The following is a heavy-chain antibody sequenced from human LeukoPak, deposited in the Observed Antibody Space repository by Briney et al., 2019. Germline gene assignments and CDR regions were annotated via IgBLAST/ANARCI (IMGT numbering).Heavy chain of an antibody. D-gene: IGHD3-10*01. V-gene: IGHV1-18*01. CDR2: ISAYNGNT. Sequence: ASVKVSCKASGYTFTSYGISWVRQAPGQGLEWMGWISAYNGNTNYAQKLQGRVTMTTDTSTSTAYMELRSLRSDDTAVYYCARDDLDYYGSGSYFDYWGQGTLVTVCS. CDR3: ARDDLDYYGSGSYFDY. CDR1: GYTFTSYG. J-gene: IGHJ4*02.